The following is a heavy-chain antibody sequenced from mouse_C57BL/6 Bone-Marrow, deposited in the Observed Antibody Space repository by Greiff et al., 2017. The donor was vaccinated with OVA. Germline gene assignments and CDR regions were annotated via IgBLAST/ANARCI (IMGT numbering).Heavy chain of an antibody. Sequence: QVQLQQSGAELARPGASVKLSCKASGYTFTSYGISWVKQGTGQGLEWIGEIYPRSGNTYYNEKFKGKATLTADKSSSTAYMELRSLTSEDSAVYFCANGVLRPLMGFDVWGTGTTVTVSS. J-gene: IGHJ1*03. CDR3: ANGVLRPLMGFDV. D-gene: IGHD1-2*01. CDR1: GYTFTSYG. V-gene: IGHV1-81*01. CDR2: IYPRSGNT.